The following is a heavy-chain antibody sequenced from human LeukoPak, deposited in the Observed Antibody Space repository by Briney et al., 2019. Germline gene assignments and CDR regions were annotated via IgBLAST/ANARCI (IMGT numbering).Heavy chain of an antibody. Sequence: PGRSLRLSCAASGFTFSSYAMHWVRQAPGKGLEGVAVISYDGSNKYYADSVKGRFTISRDNSKNTLYLQMNSLRAEDTAVYYCARSIGYSSGWYAYWGQGTLVTVSS. CDR1: GFTFSSYA. CDR3: ARSIGYSSGWYAY. V-gene: IGHV3-30*04. CDR2: ISYDGSNK. J-gene: IGHJ4*02. D-gene: IGHD6-19*01.